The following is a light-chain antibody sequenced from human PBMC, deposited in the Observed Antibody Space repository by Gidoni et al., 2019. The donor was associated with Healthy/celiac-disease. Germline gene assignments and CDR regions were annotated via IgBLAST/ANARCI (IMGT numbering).Light chain of an antibody. CDR2: SAS. CDR1: QSISSH. Sequence: DIQMTQSPPSLSASVGDRVTITCRASQSISSHLIWYQQKPGQAPNLLIYSASSLQSGVPARFSGSGSGTDFTLTINSLQPEDFATYYCQQSYNTPWTFGQGTTVKSN. V-gene: IGKV1-39*01. J-gene: IGKJ1*01. CDR3: QQSYNTPWT.